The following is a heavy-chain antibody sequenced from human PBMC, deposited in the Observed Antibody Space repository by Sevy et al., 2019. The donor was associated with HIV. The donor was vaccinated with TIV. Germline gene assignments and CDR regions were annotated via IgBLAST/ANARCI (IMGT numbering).Heavy chain of an antibody. CDR3: ARGPNYYDSSGYYRMSGDY. V-gene: IGHV3-30-3*01. CDR1: GFTFSSYA. Sequence: GGSLRLSCAASGFTFSSYAIHWVRQAPGKGLEWVAVIPYDGSSKYYADSVKGRFTISRDNSRNTLYLQMNSLRAEDTAAYYCARGPNYYDSSGYYRMSGDYWGQGTLVTVSS. D-gene: IGHD3-22*01. CDR2: IPYDGSSK. J-gene: IGHJ4*02.